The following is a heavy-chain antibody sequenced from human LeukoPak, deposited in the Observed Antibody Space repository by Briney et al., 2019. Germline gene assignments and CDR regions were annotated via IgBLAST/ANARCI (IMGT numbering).Heavy chain of an antibody. D-gene: IGHD2-2*02. J-gene: IGHJ3*02. CDR1: GFTFSSYS. V-gene: IGHV3-21*01. CDR3: ARTTERRLIVVVPAAISAFDI. Sequence: GGSLRLSCAASGFTFSSYSMNWVRQAPGKGLEWVSSISSSSSYIYYADSVKGRFTISRDNAKNSLYLQMNSLRAEDTAVYYCARTTERRLIVVVPAAISAFDIWGQGTMVTVSS. CDR2: ISSSSSYI.